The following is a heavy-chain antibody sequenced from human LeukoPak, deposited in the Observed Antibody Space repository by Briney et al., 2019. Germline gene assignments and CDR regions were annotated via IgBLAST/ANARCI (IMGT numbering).Heavy chain of an antibody. CDR1: GFTFSSYG. V-gene: IGHV3-21*01. J-gene: IGHJ5*02. CDR3: ARGPALYGSGSYGYWFDP. Sequence: PGGSLRLSCAASGFTFSSYGMNWVRQAPGKGLEWVSSISSSSSYIYYADSVKGRFTISRDNARNSLYLQMNSLRAEDTAVYYCARGPALYGSGSYGYWFDPWGQGTLVTVSS. CDR2: ISSSSSYI. D-gene: IGHD3-10*01.